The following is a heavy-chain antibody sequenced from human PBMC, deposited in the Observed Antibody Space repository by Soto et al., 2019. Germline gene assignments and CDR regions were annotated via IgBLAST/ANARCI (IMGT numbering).Heavy chain of an antibody. D-gene: IGHD2-15*01. CDR3: ANLGQIVAEEDGWFDP. CDR2: ISYDGSNK. CDR1: GFTFSSYA. Sequence: QVQLVESGGGVVQPGRSLRLSCAASGFTFSSYAMHWVRQAPGKGLEWVAVISYDGSNKYYADSVKGRFTISRDNSKNTLYLQMNSLRAEDTAVYYCANLGQIVAEEDGWFDPWGQGTLVTVSS. J-gene: IGHJ5*02. V-gene: IGHV3-30-3*01.